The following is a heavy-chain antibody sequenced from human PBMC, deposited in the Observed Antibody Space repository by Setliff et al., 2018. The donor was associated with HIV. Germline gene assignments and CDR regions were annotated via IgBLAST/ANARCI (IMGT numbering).Heavy chain of an antibody. J-gene: IGHJ1*01. CDR1: GVSISTNTYY. D-gene: IGHD3-22*01. Sequence: PSETLSLTCGVSGVSISTNTYYWGWVRQPPGKGLEWIGYSHYSGSPHYNPSLKSRVTTAVDTSKNQFSLKLSSVTAADTAVYYCARGSYYDSSGHTLVDFQHWGQGTLVTVSS. CDR3: ARGSYYDSSGHTLVDFQH. V-gene: IGHV4-61*05. CDR2: SHYSGSP.